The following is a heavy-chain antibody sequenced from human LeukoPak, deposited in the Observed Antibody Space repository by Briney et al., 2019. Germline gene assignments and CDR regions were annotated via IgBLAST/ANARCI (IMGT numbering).Heavy chain of an antibody. V-gene: IGHV3-11*01. J-gene: IGHJ4*02. Sequence: PGGSLRLSCAASGFIFSDSYMIWIRQAPGRGLEWVSYISSSGNTIYSADSVKGRFTISRDNAKNSLYLQMNSLRVEDTAVYYCADLHYFASRYWGQGTPVTVSS. CDR3: ADLHYFASRY. CDR1: GFIFSDSY. D-gene: IGHD3-10*01. CDR2: ISSSGNTI.